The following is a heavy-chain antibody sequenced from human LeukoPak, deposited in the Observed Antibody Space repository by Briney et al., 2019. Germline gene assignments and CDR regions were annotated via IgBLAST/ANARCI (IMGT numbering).Heavy chain of an antibody. V-gene: IGHV1-18*01. CDR3: ARASMDDFRSGGGWFDP. Sequence: ASVKVSCKASGYTLTSYGISWVRQAPGQGLEWMGWISAYNGNTNYAQKLQGRVTMTTDTSTSTAYMELRSLRPDDTAVYYCARASMDDFRSGGGWFDPWGQGTLVTVSS. D-gene: IGHD3-3*01. J-gene: IGHJ5*02. CDR2: ISAYNGNT. CDR1: GYTLTSYG.